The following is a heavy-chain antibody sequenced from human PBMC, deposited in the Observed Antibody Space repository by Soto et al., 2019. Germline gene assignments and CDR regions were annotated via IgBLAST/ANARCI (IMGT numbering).Heavy chain of an antibody. CDR1: GFTFSSYE. Sequence: SLRLSCAASGFTFSSYEMNWVRQAPGKGLEWVSYISSSGKTIYYADSVKGRFTISRDNAKNSLYLQMNSLRAEDTAVYYCARGSVVTAIPVYYWGQGTLVTVSS. D-gene: IGHD2-21*02. CDR2: ISSSGKTI. J-gene: IGHJ4*02. V-gene: IGHV3-48*03. CDR3: ARGSVVTAIPVYY.